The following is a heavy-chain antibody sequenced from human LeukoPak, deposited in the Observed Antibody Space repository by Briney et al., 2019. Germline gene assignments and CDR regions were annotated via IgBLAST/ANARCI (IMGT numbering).Heavy chain of an antibody. J-gene: IGHJ4*02. CDR2: INPSGGST. D-gene: IGHD6-13*01. V-gene: IGHV1-46*01. CDR1: GYTFTSYY. CDR3: AREEPYNTNWRGFDY. Sequence: GASVKVSCKASGYTFTSYYMHWVRQAPGQGLEWMGIINPSGGSTSYAQRFQGRVTMTRDTSTSTVYMELSSLRSEDTAVYYCAREEPYNTNWRGFDYWGQGTLVTVSS.